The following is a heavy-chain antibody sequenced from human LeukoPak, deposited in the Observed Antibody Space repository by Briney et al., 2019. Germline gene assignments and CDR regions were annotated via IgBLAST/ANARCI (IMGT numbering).Heavy chain of an antibody. Sequence: ASVKVSCRVSGYTLTELSMHWVRQAPGKGLEWMGGFDPEDGETIYAQKFQGRVTMTEDTSTDTAYMELSSLRSEDTAVYYCTTEHNYYDSSGYFAYFDYWGQGTLSPSPQ. CDR2: FDPEDGET. D-gene: IGHD3-22*01. V-gene: IGHV1-24*01. J-gene: IGHJ4*02. CDR1: GYTLTELS. CDR3: TTEHNYYDSSGYFAYFDY.